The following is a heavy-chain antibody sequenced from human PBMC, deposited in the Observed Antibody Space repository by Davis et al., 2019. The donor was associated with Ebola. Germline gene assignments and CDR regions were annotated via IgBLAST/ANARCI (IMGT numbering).Heavy chain of an antibody. Sequence: PGGSLRLSCAASGFIFSSYAMSWVRQAPGKGLEWVSAISGSGGSTYYADSVKGRFTISRDNSKNTLYLQMNSLRAEDTAIYYCAKDKNYDFWSGYPHEAFDIWGQGTMVTVSS. V-gene: IGHV3-23*01. CDR2: ISGSGGST. CDR3: AKDKNYDFWSGYPHEAFDI. D-gene: IGHD3-3*01. J-gene: IGHJ3*02. CDR1: GFIFSSYA.